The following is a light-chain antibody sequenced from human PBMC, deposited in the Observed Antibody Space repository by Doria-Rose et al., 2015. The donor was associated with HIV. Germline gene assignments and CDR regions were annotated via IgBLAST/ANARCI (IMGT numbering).Light chain of an antibody. Sequence: TQSPGTLSLSPEERATLSCRASQRFSSTYLVWYQQKPGQAPSLLIYDGSTSATGIPDRFSASGSGTDFTLTINRLEPEDFALYYCHQYGTSWTFGQGTKVEI. CDR2: DGS. CDR3: HQYGTSWT. V-gene: IGKV3-20*01. CDR1: QRFSSTY. J-gene: IGKJ1*01.